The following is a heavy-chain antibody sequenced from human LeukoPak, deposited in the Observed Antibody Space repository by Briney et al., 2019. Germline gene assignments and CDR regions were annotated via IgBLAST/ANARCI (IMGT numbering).Heavy chain of an antibody. J-gene: IGHJ4*02. D-gene: IGHD1-26*01. V-gene: IGHV3-21*03. CDR2: ISSSSSYI. Sequence: PGGSLRLSCAASGFTFSSYSMNWVRQAPGKGLEWVSSISSSSSYIYYADSVKGRFTISRDNAKNSLYLQMNSLQTEDTAVYYCTRVDPKLYSGRTPFDYWGQGTLLTVSS. CDR1: GFTFSSYS. CDR3: TRVDPKLYSGRTPFDY.